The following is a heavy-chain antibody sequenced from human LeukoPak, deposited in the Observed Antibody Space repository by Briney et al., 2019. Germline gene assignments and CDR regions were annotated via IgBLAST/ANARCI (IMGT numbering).Heavy chain of an antibody. CDR1: GDTFSSYA. V-gene: IGHV1-69*13. CDR2: IIPIFGTA. D-gene: IGHD6-6*01. J-gene: IGHJ4*02. CDR3: ASSIAARPYYFDY. Sequence: ASVKVSCKASGDTFSSYAISWVRQAPGQGLEWMGGIIPIFGTANYAQKFQGRVTITADGSTSTAYMELSSLRSEDTAVYYCASSIAARPYYFDYWGQGTLVTVSS.